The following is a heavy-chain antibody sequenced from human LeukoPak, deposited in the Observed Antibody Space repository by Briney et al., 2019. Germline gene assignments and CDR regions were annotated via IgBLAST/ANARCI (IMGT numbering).Heavy chain of an antibody. CDR1: GYTLTELS. Sequence: ASVKVSCKVSGYTLTELSMHWVRQAPGKGLEWMGGFDPEDGETIYAQKFQGRVTMTEDTSTDTAYMELSSLRSEDTAVYYCATAPAAIMAVNWFDPWGQGTLVTVSS. CDR3: ATAPAAIMAVNWFDP. CDR2: FDPEDGET. J-gene: IGHJ5*02. V-gene: IGHV1-24*01. D-gene: IGHD2-2*01.